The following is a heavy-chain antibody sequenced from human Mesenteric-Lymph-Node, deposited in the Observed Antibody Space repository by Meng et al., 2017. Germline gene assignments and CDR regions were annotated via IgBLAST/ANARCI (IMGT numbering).Heavy chain of an antibody. D-gene: IGHD3-10*01. CDR2: INWNGGST. CDR3: AKDPYGDYYYGMDV. Sequence: GGSLRLSCAASGFTFSSYAMHWVRQAPGKGLEWVSGINWNGGSTGYADSVKGRFTISRDNAKNSLYLQMNSLRAEDTALYYCAKDPYGDYYYGMDVWGQGTTVTVSS. V-gene: IGHV3-20*04. CDR1: GFTFSSYA. J-gene: IGHJ6*02.